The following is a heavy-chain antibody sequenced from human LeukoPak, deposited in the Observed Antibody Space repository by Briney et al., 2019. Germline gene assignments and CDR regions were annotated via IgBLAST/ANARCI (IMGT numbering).Heavy chain of an antibody. V-gene: IGHV4-34*01. CDR3: ARGPGLLLWFGELFCNWFDP. J-gene: IGHJ5*02. D-gene: IGHD3-10*01. CDR2: IKHSGST. CDR1: GGSLSGYY. Sequence: PSETLSLTRAVYGGSLSGYYRSWIRPPPGKGVEWIGEIKHSGSTNYNPSLKSRVTISVDTSKNQFSLKLSSVTAADTAVYYCARGPGLLLWFGELFCNWFDPWGQGTLVTVSS.